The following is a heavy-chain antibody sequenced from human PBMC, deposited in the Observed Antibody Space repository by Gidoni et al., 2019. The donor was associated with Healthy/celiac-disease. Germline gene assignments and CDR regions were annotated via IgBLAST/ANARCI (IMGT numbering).Heavy chain of an antibody. CDR1: GPTCSSYC. CDR3: AKDRQWLPKTYYYGIYF. Sequence: QVQLVESGGGVVHTGGALRLCCAASGPTCSSYCMHWVRQTPGKGRWLVAVISYAGINKYYADSLKRRLTITRDNSKNTLYLQMNTLRAEDTAVYYCAKDRQWLPKTYYYGIYFWGQGTTVTVSS. V-gene: IGHV3-30*18. CDR2: ISYAGINK. D-gene: IGHD6-19*01. J-gene: IGHJ6*02.